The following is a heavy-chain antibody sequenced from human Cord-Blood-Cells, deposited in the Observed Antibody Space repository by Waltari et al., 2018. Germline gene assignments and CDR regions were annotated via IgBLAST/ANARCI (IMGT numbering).Heavy chain of an antibody. J-gene: IGHJ6*03. CDR3: ARDRGRCTNGVCYYYYYYMDV. V-gene: IGHV4-4*07. CDR2: IYTSGST. Sequence: QVQLQESGPGLVKPSETLSLTCTVSGGSISSYYWSWIRQPAGKGLEWIGRIYTSGSTNYNPSLKSRVTMSVDTSKNQFSLKLSSVTAADTAVYYCARDRGRCTNGVCYYYYYYMDVWGKGTTVTVSS. D-gene: IGHD2-8*01. CDR1: GGSISSYY.